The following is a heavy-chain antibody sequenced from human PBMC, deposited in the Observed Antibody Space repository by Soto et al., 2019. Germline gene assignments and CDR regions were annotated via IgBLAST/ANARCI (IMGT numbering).Heavy chain of an antibody. V-gene: IGHV3-33*01. D-gene: IGHD3-22*01. CDR1: GFTFSTYG. CDR2: IWYDGSNK. Sequence: VQLVESGGGVVQPGRSLRLSCAASGFTFSTYGMHWVRQAPGKGLEWVAVIWYDGSNKDYADSVKGRFTISRDNYKNTLYLQMNSLRGEDTAVYYCARDNSGYRLDVWGKGTTVTVSS. CDR3: ARDNSGYRLDV. J-gene: IGHJ6*04.